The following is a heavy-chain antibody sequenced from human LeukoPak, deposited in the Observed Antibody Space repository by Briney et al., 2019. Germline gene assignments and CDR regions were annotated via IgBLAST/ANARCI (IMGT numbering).Heavy chain of an antibody. D-gene: IGHD6-13*01. V-gene: IGHV1-8*01. CDR3: ARVGIAAAGHFDY. Sequence: ASVEVSCKASGYTFTSYDINWVRQATGQGLEWMGWMNPNSGNTGYAQKFQGRVTMTRNTSISTAYMELSSLRSEDTAVYYCARVGIAAAGHFDYWGQGTLVTVSS. CDR2: MNPNSGNT. CDR1: GYTFTSYD. J-gene: IGHJ4*02.